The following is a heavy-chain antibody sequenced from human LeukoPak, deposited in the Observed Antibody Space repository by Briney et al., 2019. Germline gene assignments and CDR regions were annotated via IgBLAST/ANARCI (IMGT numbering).Heavy chain of an antibody. CDR3: ARVSSLAVAGFFDY. Sequence: PGGSLRLSCAASGFTFSSYWMNWVCQAPGKGLEWVANIKQDGSEKDYVDSVKGRFTISRDNAKNSLYLQMNSLRAEDTAVYYCARVSSLAVAGFFDYWGQGILVTVSS. D-gene: IGHD6-19*01. CDR2: IKQDGSEK. J-gene: IGHJ4*02. V-gene: IGHV3-7*01. CDR1: GFTFSSYW.